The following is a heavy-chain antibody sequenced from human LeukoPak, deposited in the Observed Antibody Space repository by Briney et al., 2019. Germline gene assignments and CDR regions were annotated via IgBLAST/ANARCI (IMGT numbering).Heavy chain of an antibody. D-gene: IGHD2-2*01. CDR1: GYTLTELS. CDR2: VDPEDGET. J-gene: IGHJ6*02. Sequence: ASVKVSCKVSGYTLTELSMHWVRQAPGKGLEWMGGVDPEDGETVHAQKFQGRVTMTEDTSTDTAYMELSSPRSEDTAVYYCATVGEYCSSTSCPLRSHYYYGMDAWGQGTTVTVSS. CDR3: ATVGEYCSSTSCPLRSHYYYGMDA. V-gene: IGHV1-24*01.